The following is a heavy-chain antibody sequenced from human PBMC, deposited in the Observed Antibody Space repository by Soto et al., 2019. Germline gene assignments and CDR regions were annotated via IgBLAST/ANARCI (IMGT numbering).Heavy chain of an antibody. CDR1: GFTFDDYA. CDR2: ISWNSGSI. D-gene: IGHD4-17*01. V-gene: IGHV3-9*01. CDR3: AKGLEVTTRYFDL. J-gene: IGHJ2*01. Sequence: EVQLVESGGGLVQPGRSLRLSCAASGFTFDDYAMHWVRQAPGKGLEWVSGISWNSGSIGYADSVKGRFTISRDNAKNSLYLQMNSLRAEDTALYYCAKGLEVTTRYFDLWGRGTLVTVSS.